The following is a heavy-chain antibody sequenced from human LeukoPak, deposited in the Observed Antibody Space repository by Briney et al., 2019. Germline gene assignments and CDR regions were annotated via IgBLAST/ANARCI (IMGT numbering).Heavy chain of an antibody. V-gene: IGHV4-59*01. Sequence: SEILSLTCTVSGGSISSYYWSWIRQPPGKGLEWIGYIYYSGSTNYNPSLKSRVTISVDTSKNQFSLKLSSVTAADTAVYYCARGGTVTDDAFDIWGQGTMVTVSS. D-gene: IGHD4-17*01. CDR2: IYYSGST. CDR3: ARGGTVTDDAFDI. J-gene: IGHJ3*02. CDR1: GGSISSYY.